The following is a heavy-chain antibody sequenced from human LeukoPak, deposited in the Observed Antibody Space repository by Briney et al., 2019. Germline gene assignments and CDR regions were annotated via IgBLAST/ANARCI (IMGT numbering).Heavy chain of an antibody. CDR3: ATDPLFNYYGSGSYYSN. CDR1: GYTLTELS. Sequence: GASVKVSCKVSGYTLTELSMHWVRQAPGKGLEWMGGFDPEDGETIYAQKFQSRVTMTEDTSTDTAYMELSSLRSEDTAVYYCATDPLFNYYGSGSYYSNWGQGTLVTVSS. J-gene: IGHJ4*02. V-gene: IGHV1-24*01. D-gene: IGHD3-10*01. CDR2: FDPEDGET.